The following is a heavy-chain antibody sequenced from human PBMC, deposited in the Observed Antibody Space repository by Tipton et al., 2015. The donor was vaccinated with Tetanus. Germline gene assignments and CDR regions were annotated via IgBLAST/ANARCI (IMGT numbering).Heavy chain of an antibody. V-gene: IGHV4-31*03. J-gene: IGHJ4*02. Sequence: TLSLTCTVSGVSISSGGYYWSWIRQHPGKGLEWIGYIYYSGTTYFNPSLKGRVTISVDTSKTQFSLKLSSVTAADTAVYFCARGSRSGWYILDYWGQGTLVTVSS. CDR3: ARGSRSGWYILDY. CDR2: IYYSGTT. D-gene: IGHD6-19*01. CDR1: GVSISSGGYY.